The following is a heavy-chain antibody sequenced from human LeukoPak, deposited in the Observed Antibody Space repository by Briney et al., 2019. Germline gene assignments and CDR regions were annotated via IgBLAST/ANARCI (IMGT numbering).Heavy chain of an antibody. CDR3: ARERSNYYDSSGYYSDSLDI. CDR2: ISSSSSYI. CDR1: GFTFSSYS. V-gene: IGHV3-21*01. D-gene: IGHD3-22*01. Sequence: GGSLRLSCVASGFTFSSYSMNWGRHAPGKGLEWVSSISSSSSYIYYADSVKGRFTISRDNATNSLYLQINTLRAEDTAVYYCARERSNYYDSSGYYSDSLDIWGQGTMVTVSS. J-gene: IGHJ3*02.